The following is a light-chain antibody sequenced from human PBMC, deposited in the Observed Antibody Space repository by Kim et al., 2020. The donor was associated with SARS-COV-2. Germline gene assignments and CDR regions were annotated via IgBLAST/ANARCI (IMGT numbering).Light chain of an antibody. CDR1: SGSVTSNY. V-gene: IGLV6-57*04. CDR2: EDN. CDR3: QSYDSSNVV. J-gene: IGLJ2*01. Sequence: NFMLTQPHSVSESPGKTVTISCTRSSGSVTSNYVQWYQQRPDSAPTTLIYEDNQRPSGVPDRFSGSIDSSSNSASLTISGLKTEDEADYYCQSYDSSNVVFGGGTQLTVL.